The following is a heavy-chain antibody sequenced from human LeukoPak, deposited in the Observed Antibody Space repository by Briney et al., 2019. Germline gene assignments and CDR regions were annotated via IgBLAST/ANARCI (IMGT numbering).Heavy chain of an antibody. CDR3: ARAYSSGWPSSRYYYGMDV. CDR1: GYTFTSYD. V-gene: IGHV1-8*01. CDR2: MNPNSGNT. Sequence: ASVKVSCKASGYTFTSYDINWVRQATGQGLEWMGWMNPNSGNTGYAQKFQGRVTMTTDTSTSTAYMELRSLRSDDTAVYYCARAYSSGWPSSRYYYGMDVWGQGTTVTVSS. D-gene: IGHD6-19*01. J-gene: IGHJ6*02.